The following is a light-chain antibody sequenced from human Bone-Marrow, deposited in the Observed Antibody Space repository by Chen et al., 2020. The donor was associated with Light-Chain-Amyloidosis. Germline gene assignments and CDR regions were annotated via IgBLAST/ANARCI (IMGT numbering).Light chain of an antibody. Sequence: YVLTQPSSVSVAPGQTATIACGGNNIGSTSVHWYQQTPGQAPLLVVYDDSDRPSRIPERLSGSNPGNTATLTISRVEAGDEADYYCQVCDRSSDRPVFGGGTKLTVL. V-gene: IGLV3-21*02. J-gene: IGLJ3*02. CDR2: DDS. CDR3: QVCDRSSDRPV. CDR1: NIGSTS.